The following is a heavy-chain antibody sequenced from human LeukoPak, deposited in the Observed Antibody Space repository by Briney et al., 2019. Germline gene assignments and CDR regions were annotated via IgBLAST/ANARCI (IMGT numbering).Heavy chain of an antibody. J-gene: IGHJ4*02. Sequence: GGSLSLSCAASGLTLSSNYMSWVRQPPGKGLEWVSVIYSSGSTYYADSVKGRFTISRDNSKNTLYLQMNSLRAEDTAVYYCARDQSYDYVWGSYRYFDYWGQGTLVTVS. D-gene: IGHD3-16*02. CDR2: IYSSGST. CDR1: GLTLSSNY. V-gene: IGHV3-53*01. CDR3: ARDQSYDYVWGSYRYFDY.